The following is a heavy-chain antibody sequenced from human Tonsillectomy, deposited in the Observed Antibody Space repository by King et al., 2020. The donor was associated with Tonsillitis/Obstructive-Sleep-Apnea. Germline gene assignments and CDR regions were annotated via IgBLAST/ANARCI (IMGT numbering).Heavy chain of an antibody. CDR2: IYYSGST. J-gene: IGHJ6*02. V-gene: IGHV4-31*03. CDR1: GGSISSGGYY. D-gene: IGHD5-18*01. Sequence: QLQESGPGLVKPSQTLSLTCTVSGGSISSGGYYWTWIRQHPGKGLESIGYIYYSGSTYYNQSLKSRVTISVDTSKNQFSLKLSSVTAADTAVYYCARGYSYDLNYYYYGMDVWGQGTTVTVSS. CDR3: ARGYSYDLNYYYYGMDV.